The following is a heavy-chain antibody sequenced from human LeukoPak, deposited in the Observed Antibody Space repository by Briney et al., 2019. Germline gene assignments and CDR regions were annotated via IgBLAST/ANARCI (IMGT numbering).Heavy chain of an antibody. CDR3: ARGGGGHTRPRFDY. CDR2: TSGSGGST. J-gene: IGHJ4*02. V-gene: IGHV3-23*01. Sequence: PGGSLRLSCAASGFTFTSFALSWVRQAPGKGLEWVSATSGSGGSTYYAHSVKGRFTLSRDNSKNTIYLQVNSLRAEDTAIYYCARGGGGHTRPRFDYWGQGILVTVSS. D-gene: IGHD2-2*01. CDR1: GFTFTSFA.